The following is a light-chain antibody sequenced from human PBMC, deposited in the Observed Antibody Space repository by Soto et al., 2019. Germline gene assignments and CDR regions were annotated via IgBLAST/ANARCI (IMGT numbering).Light chain of an antibody. Sequence: QSALTQPASVSGSPGQSITISCTGTSSDVSYYDYVSWYQQHPGRAPQLIIYEVSYRPSGISNRFSGSKSGNTASLTISGLLDEDEADYYCCSSTGSTTVFGGGTKVTVL. CDR1: SSDVSYYDY. V-gene: IGLV2-14*01. CDR2: EVS. CDR3: CSSTGSTTV. J-gene: IGLJ2*01.